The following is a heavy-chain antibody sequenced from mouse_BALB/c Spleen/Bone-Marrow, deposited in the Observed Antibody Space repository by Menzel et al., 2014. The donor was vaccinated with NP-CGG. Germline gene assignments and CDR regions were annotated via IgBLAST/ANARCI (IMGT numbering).Heavy chain of an antibody. V-gene: IGHV1-80*01. CDR3: ARGLYGDSVY. CDR2: IYPGDGDT. Sequence: QVQLQQPGAELVRPGSSVKISCKASGYAISSYWMNWVKQRPGQGLEWIGQIYPGDGDTNYNGKFKGKATLTADKSSSTAYVQLSSLTSEDSAVYYCARGLYGDSVYWGQGTTLTVSS. CDR1: GYAISSYW. D-gene: IGHD2-13*01. J-gene: IGHJ2*01.